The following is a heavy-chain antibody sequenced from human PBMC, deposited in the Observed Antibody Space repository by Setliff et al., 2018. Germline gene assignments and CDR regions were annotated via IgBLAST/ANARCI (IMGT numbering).Heavy chain of an antibody. CDR3: ARRLAGTGGFFYYGVDV. CDR2: IYHSGKT. V-gene: IGHV4-38-2*01. CDR1: GYSISSGYF. Sequence: SETLSLTCAVSGYSISSGYFWGWIRQPPGKGLEWIGSIYHSGKTYYNPSLKSRVTLSVDTSKNQFSLKLSSVTAADTAVYYCARRLAGTGGFFYYGVDVWGQGTKVTVSS. D-gene: IGHD6-19*01. J-gene: IGHJ6*02.